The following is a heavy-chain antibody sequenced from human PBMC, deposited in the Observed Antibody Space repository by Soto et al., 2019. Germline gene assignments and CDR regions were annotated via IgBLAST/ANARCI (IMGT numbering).Heavy chain of an antibody. CDR3: ARIYCTNGVCYTGYYYYGMDV. CDR1: GFSLSNARMG. V-gene: IGHV2-26*01. CDR2: IFSNDKK. J-gene: IGHJ6*02. D-gene: IGHD2-8*01. Sequence: QVTLKESGPVLVKPTETLTLTCTVSGFSLSNARMGVSWIRQPPGKALEWLAHIFSNDKKSYSTSLKSRLTISKDTSKSQVVLTMTNMDPVDTATYYCARIYCTNGVCYTGYYYYGMDVWDQGTTVTVSS.